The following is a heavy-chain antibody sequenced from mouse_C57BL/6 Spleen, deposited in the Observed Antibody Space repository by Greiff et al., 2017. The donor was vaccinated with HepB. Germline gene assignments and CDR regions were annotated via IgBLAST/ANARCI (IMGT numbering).Heavy chain of an antibody. CDR2: INPSNSCT. Sequence: QVQLQQPGTELVKPGASVKLSCKASGYTFTSYWMHWVKQRPGQGLEWIGNINPSNSCTNYNQKFKGKATLTVDKSSSTAYMQLSSLTSEDSAVYYCARWLYGGRVNFDYWGQGTSVTVSS. CDR1: GYTFTSYW. J-gene: IGHJ2*02. D-gene: IGHD1-2*01. V-gene: IGHV1-53*01. CDR3: ARWLYGGRVNFDY.